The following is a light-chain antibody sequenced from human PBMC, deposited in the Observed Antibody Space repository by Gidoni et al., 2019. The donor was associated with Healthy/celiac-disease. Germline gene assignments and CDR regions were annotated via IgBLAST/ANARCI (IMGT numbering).Light chain of an antibody. CDR3: QQDGSSPLT. CDR1: QSVRSSY. J-gene: IGKJ4*01. Sequence: EIVLTQTPGTLSLFQGERATLSCRASQSVRSSYLAWYQQKPGQAPRLLIYGASSRATGIPDRFSGSGSGTDFTLTISRVEHEDFAVYYCQQDGSSPLTFGGGTKVEIK. CDR2: GAS. V-gene: IGKV3-20*01.